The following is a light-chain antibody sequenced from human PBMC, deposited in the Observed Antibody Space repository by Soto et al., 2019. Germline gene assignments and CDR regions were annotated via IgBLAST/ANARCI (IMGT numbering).Light chain of an antibody. CDR1: SSNIGNNG. V-gene: IGLV1-36*01. CDR3: AAWDAGLFV. Sequence: QSVLTQTPSVSAAPRQRVTISCSGSSSNIGNNGVSWYQQLPGKAPKLLIYYDDLLPSGVSDRFPGSKSGTSASLAIGGLQSEDEADYYCAAWDAGLFVFGSGTKVTVL. CDR2: YDD. J-gene: IGLJ1*01.